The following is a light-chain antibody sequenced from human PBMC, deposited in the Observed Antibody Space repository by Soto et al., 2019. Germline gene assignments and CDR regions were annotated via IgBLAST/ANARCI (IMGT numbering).Light chain of an antibody. Sequence: DIQMTQSPSSLSASVGDRVTISCRASQGIIDYLAWYQQKPGKPPKLLIYAASTLQSGVPSRFSGSGSGTDFTLTISGLQPEDVATYFCQKYNSAPQTFGPGPKVEIK. J-gene: IGKJ1*01. V-gene: IGKV1-27*01. CDR2: AAS. CDR1: QGIIDY. CDR3: QKYNSAPQT.